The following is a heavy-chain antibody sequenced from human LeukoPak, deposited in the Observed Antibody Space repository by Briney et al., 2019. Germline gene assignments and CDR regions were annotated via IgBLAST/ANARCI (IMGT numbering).Heavy chain of an antibody. CDR1: GFTFSHYE. J-gene: IGHJ4*02. V-gene: IGHV3-23*01. D-gene: IGHD2-2*01. Sequence: GGSLRLSCAASGFTFSHYEMNWVRQAPGKGLEWVSAISGSGGSTYYADSVKGRFTISRDNSKNTLYLQMNSLRAEDTAVYYCATAGGIVVVPAAPGLNYWGQGTLVTVSS. CDR2: ISGSGGST. CDR3: ATAGGIVVVPAAPGLNY.